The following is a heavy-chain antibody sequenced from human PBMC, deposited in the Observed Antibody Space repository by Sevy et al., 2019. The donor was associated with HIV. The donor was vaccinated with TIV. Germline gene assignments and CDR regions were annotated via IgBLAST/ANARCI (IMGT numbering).Heavy chain of an antibody. V-gene: IGHV3-48*03. Sequence: GESLKISCAASGFTFSSYEMNWVRQAPGKGLEWVSYISNSGSTIYYSDSVKGRFTISRDNAKNSLYLQVNSLRVEDTAVYYCARDLPPSATTVAHFDYWGRGTLVTVS. J-gene: IGHJ4*02. D-gene: IGHD4-17*01. CDR1: GFTFSSYE. CDR2: ISNSGSTI. CDR3: ARDLPPSATTVAHFDY.